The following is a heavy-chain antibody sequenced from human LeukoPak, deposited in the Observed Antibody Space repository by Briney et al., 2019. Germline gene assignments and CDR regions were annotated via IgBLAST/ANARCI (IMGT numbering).Heavy chain of an antibody. V-gene: IGHV3-23*01. CDR1: GFTFSSYA. Sequence: GGSLRLSCAASGFTFSSYAMSWVRQAPGKGLEWVSAISGSGGSTYYADSVKGRFTISRDNSKNTLYQQMNSLRAEDTAVYYCARDLCTSTNCYGAFDYWGQGTLVTVSS. D-gene: IGHD2-2*01. CDR3: ARDLCTSTNCYGAFDY. CDR2: ISGSGGST. J-gene: IGHJ4*02.